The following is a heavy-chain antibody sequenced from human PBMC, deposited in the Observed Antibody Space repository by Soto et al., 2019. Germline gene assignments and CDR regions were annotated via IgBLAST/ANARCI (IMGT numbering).Heavy chain of an antibody. D-gene: IGHD3-10*01. CDR1: GGSFSGYY. J-gene: IGHJ4*02. CDR2: INHSGST. V-gene: IGHV4-34*01. Sequence: SETLSLTCAVYGGSFSGYYWSWIRQPPGKGLEWIGEINHSGSTNYNPSHKSRVTISVDTSKNQFSLKLSSVTAADTAVYYCARVGLLWFGELLWVFDYWGQGTLVTVSS. CDR3: ARVGLLWFGELLWVFDY.